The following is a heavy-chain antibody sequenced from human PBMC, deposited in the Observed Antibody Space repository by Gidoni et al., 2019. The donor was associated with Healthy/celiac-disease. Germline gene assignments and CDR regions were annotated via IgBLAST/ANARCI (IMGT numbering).Heavy chain of an antibody. CDR1: GGSFSGYY. J-gene: IGHJ2*01. D-gene: IGHD1-26*01. CDR3: ARGSTGMVRGTYWYFDL. V-gene: IGHV4-34*01. Sequence: QVQLQQWGAGLLKPSETLSLTCAVYGGSFSGYYWSWIRQPPGKGLEWIGEITHSGSTNYNPSLKSRVTISVDTSKNQFSLKLSSVTAADTAVYYCARGSTGMVRGTYWYFDLWGRGTLVTVSS. CDR2: ITHSGST.